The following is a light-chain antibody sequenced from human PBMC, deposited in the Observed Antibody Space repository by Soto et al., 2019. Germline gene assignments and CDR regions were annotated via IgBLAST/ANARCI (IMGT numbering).Light chain of an antibody. CDR2: EVS. J-gene: IGLJ2*01. V-gene: IGLV2-8*01. CDR3: SSYAGSSNLV. CDR1: SSDVGGYNY. Sequence: QSVLTQPPSASGSPGQSVTISCTGTSSDVGGYNYVSWYQQHPGKAPKLMIYEVSKRPSGVPDRFSGSKSDNTASLTVSELQAEDEADYYCSSYAGSSNLVFGGGTKLTVL.